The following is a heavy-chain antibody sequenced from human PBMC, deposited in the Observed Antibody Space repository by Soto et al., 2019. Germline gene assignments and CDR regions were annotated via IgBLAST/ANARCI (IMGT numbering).Heavy chain of an antibody. V-gene: IGHV1-69*13. CDR2: IVPIFGTA. CDR3: ASQGWDSSGWGYYYYGMDV. CDR1: GGTFSSYA. Sequence: SVKVSCKASGGTFSSYAISWVRQAPGQGLEWMGGIVPIFGTANYAQKFQGRVTITADESTSTAYMELSSLRSEDTAVYYCASQGWDSSGWGYYYYGMDVWGQGTTVTVSS. J-gene: IGHJ6*02. D-gene: IGHD6-19*01.